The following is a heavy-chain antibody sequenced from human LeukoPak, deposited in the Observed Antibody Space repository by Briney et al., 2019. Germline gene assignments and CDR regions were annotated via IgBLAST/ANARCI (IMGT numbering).Heavy chain of an antibody. CDR1: GYTFTGYY. CDR2: INPNSGGT. Sequence: ASVTVSCTASGYTFTGYYMHWVRQAPGQGLEWMGWINPNSGGTNYAQKFQGWVTMTRDTSISTAYMELSRLRSDDTAVYYCARAGPSSSWYVFDYWGQGTLVTVSS. J-gene: IGHJ4*02. CDR3: ARAGPSSSWYVFDY. D-gene: IGHD6-13*01. V-gene: IGHV1-2*04.